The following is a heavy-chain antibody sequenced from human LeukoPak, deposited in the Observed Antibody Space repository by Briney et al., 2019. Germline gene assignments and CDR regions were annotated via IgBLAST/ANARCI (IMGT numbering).Heavy chain of an antibody. J-gene: IGHJ4*02. V-gene: IGHV3-30*03. Sequence: GGTLRLSCAASGFTFSSYGMHWVRQAPGKGLEWVAVISYDGSNKYYADSVKGRFTISRDNSKNTLYLQMNSLRAEDTAVYYCALHGAFDYWGQGTLVTASS. CDR2: ISYDGSNK. CDR3: ALHGAFDY. D-gene: IGHD1-26*01. CDR1: GFTFSSYG.